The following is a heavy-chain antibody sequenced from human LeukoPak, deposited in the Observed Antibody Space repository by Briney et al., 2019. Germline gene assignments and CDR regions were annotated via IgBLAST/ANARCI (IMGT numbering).Heavy chain of an antibody. CDR1: GITLDSNY. Sequence: RGSPRLPCAASGITLDSNYLSWVRQDPGKGLEWVSTSYTGGTTSYAASVKGRSTISRDFSKNPVFLHMNSLRAADTAMYYCARGDDSGYYDYFDYCGQGALVTVSS. D-gene: IGHD3-22*01. CDR3: ARGDDSGYYDYFDY. J-gene: IGHJ4*02. CDR2: SYTGGTT. V-gene: IGHV3-53*01.